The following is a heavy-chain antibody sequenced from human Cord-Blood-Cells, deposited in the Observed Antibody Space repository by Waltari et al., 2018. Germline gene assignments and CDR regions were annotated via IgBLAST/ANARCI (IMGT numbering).Heavy chain of an antibody. Sequence: QVQLVQSGAEVKKPGASVKVSCKVSGYTLTELSMHWVRQAPGKGLEWMGGFDPEEGETIYAQKFQGRVTMTEDTSTDTAYMELSSLRSEDTAVYYCATRKPHFWSGYYKGGAFDIWGQGTMVTVSS. D-gene: IGHD3-3*02. CDR3: ATRKPHFWSGYYKGGAFDI. CDR2: FDPEEGET. CDR1: GYTLTELS. V-gene: IGHV1-24*01. J-gene: IGHJ3*02.